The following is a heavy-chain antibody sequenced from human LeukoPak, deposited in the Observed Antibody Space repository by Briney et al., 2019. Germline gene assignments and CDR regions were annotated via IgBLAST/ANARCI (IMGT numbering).Heavy chain of an antibody. CDR2: ISGSGGST. J-gene: IGHJ4*02. Sequence: QPGGSLRLSCAASGFTFSSYAMSWVRQVPGKGLEWVSGISGSGGSTYYADPVKGRCTISRDNSKNTLSLQMNSLRAEDTAVYYCARGRDSSGGGFDYWGQGTLVTVSS. D-gene: IGHD6-19*01. V-gene: IGHV3-23*01. CDR3: ARGRDSSGGGFDY. CDR1: GFTFSSYA.